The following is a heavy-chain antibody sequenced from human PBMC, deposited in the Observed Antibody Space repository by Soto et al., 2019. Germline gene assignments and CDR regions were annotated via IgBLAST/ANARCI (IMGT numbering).Heavy chain of an antibody. D-gene: IGHD3-22*01. Sequence: GGSLRLSCAASGFTFSSYAMHWVRQAPGKGLEWVAVISYDGSNKYYADSVKVLFTISRDNSKNTLYLQMNSLRAEDTAVYYCARDFGYYDSSGYSLHRYYYYGMDVWGQGTTVTVS. CDR1: GFTFSSYA. J-gene: IGHJ6*02. CDR2: ISYDGSNK. CDR3: ARDFGYYDSSGYSLHRYYYYGMDV. V-gene: IGHV3-30-3*01.